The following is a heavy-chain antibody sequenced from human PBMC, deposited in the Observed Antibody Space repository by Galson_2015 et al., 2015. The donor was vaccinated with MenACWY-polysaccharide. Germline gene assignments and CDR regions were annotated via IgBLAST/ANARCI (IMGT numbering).Heavy chain of an antibody. CDR2: IKEGGSEK. V-gene: IGHV3-7*03. D-gene: IGHD3-16*01. CDR1: GFIFSSYW. Sequence: SLRLSCAASGFIFSSYWMSWVRQAPGKGLEWVANIKEGGSEKYYVDSVKGRFTISRDNAKNSLYLQMNSLRAEDTAVYYCARVSVRFGGARTSVIDYWGQGTLVIVSS. CDR3: ARVSVRFGGARTSVIDY. J-gene: IGHJ4*02.